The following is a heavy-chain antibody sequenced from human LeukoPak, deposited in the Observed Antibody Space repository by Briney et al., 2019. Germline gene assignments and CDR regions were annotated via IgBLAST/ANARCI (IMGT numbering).Heavy chain of an antibody. CDR3: ARGCFGY. Sequence: GGSLRLSCAASGFTFSSYAMHWVRQAPGKGLEWVAVRSYDGSNKYYADSVKGRFTISRDNSKNTLYLQMNSLRAEDTAVYYCARGCFGYWGQGTLVTVSS. J-gene: IGHJ4*02. CDR2: RSYDGSNK. V-gene: IGHV3-30-3*01. CDR1: GFTFSSYA. D-gene: IGHD3-10*01.